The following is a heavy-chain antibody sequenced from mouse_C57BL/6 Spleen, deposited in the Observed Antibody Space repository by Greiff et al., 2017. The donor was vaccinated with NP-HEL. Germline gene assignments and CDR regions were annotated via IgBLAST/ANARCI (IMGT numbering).Heavy chain of an antibody. Sequence: VQLQQSGAELVKPGASVKMSCKASGYTFTSYWITWVKQRPGQGLEWIGDIYPGSGSTNYNEKFKSKATLTVDTSSSTAYMQLSSLTSEDSAVYYCARDYYGSSSRAMDYWGQRTSVTVSS. CDR3: ARDYYGSSSRAMDY. CDR1: GYTFTSYW. D-gene: IGHD1-1*01. V-gene: IGHV1-55*01. J-gene: IGHJ4*01. CDR2: IYPGSGST.